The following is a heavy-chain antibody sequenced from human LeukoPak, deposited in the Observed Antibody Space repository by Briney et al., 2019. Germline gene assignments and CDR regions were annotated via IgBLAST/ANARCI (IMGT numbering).Heavy chain of an antibody. J-gene: IGHJ4*02. CDR1: GGSFSGYY. V-gene: IGHV4-34*01. CDR2: INHSGST. D-gene: IGHD4-11*01. Sequence: SETLSLTCAVYGGSFSGYYWSWIRQPPGKGLEWIGEINHSGSTNYNRSLKSRVTISVDTSKNQFSLKLSSVTAADTAVYYCAKKKTDYSYPSSFDYWGQGTLVTVSS. CDR3: AKKKTDYSYPSSFDY.